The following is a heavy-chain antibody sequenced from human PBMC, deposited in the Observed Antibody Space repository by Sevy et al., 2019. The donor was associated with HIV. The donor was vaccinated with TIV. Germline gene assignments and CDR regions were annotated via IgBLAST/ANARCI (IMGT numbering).Heavy chain of an antibody. CDR2: VYYSGSA. CDR3: ARHAIKHGYQPHYFDN. D-gene: IGHD5-18*01. CDR1: GGSISAKNYF. Sequence: SESLSLTCSLSGGSISAKNYFWGWIRQPPGKGLEWIGSVYYSGSASYSPSLQSRVGISVDTSKNHFSLKLSSLNATDTAFYCYARHAIKHGYQPHYFDNWSQGTLVTVSS. J-gene: IGHJ4*02. V-gene: IGHV4-39*01.